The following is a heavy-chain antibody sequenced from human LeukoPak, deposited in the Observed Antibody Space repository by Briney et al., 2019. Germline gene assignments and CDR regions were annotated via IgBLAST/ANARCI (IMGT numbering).Heavy chain of an antibody. CDR3: ASAPRYSSSWPNNWFDP. D-gene: IGHD6-13*01. CDR2: IIPIFGTT. J-gene: IGHJ5*02. CDR1: GGTFRSYA. Sequence: ASVKVSCNASGGTFRSYAISWVRQAPGQGLEWMGGIIPIFGTTNYAQKFQGRVTITADESTSTAYMELSSLRSEDTAVYFCASAPRYSSSWPNNWFDPWGQGTLVTVSS. V-gene: IGHV1-69*13.